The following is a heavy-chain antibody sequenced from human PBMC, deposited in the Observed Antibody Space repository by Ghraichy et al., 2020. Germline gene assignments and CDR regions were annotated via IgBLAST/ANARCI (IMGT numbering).Heavy chain of an antibody. J-gene: IGHJ4*02. D-gene: IGHD1-26*01. CDR3: ARGYSGSPIDY. Sequence: LSLTCAVYGGSFSGYYWSWIRQPPGKGLEWIGEINHSGSTNYNPSLKSRVTISVDTFKNQFSLKLSSVTAADTAVYYCARGYSGSPIDYWGQGTLVTVSS. V-gene: IGHV4-34*01. CDR1: GGSFSGYY. CDR2: INHSGST.